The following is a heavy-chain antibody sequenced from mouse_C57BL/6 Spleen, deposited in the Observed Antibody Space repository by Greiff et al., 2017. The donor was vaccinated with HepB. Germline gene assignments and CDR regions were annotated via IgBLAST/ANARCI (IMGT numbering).Heavy chain of an antibody. V-gene: IGHV5-16*01. J-gene: IGHJ1*03. CDR1: GFTFSDYY. CDR3: ARESGSTYGYFDV. D-gene: IGHD1-1*01. CDR2: INYDGSST. Sequence: EVQRVESEGGLVQPGSSMKLSCTASGFTFSDYYMAWVRQVPEKGLEWVANINYDGSSTYYLDSLKSRFIISRDNAKNILYLQMNSLKSEDTATYYCARESGSTYGYFDVGGTGTTVTASS.